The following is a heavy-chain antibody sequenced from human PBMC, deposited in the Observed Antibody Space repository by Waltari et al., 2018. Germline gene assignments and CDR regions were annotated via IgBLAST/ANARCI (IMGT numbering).Heavy chain of an antibody. J-gene: IGHJ4*02. D-gene: IGHD3-10*01. Sequence: QVQLVQSGAEVKRPGASVVVSCTTSGYTFTHYYIHWVRQAPGRGLESMGWIKPNNGNTKLIERFQGRVTLTGDTSTSTVYMQLSSLTSDDTAIYFCARGFGVLPGYWGQGTLVTVSS. V-gene: IGHV1-2*02. CDR1: GYTFTHYY. CDR3: ARGFGVLPGY. CDR2: IKPNNGNT.